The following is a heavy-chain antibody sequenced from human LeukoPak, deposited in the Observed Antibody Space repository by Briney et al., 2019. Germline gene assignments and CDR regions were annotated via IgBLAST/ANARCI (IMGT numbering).Heavy chain of an antibody. CDR3: AVYFWSGSPMGPNWFDP. D-gene: IGHD3-3*01. J-gene: IGHJ5*02. V-gene: IGHV4-39*07. CDR1: GGSISSSSYY. Sequence: PSGTLSPTCTVSGGSISSSSYYWGWIRQPPGEGLEWIGSIYYSGSTYYNPSLKSRVTISVDTSKNQFSLKLSSVTAADTAVYYCAVYFWSGSPMGPNWFDPWGQGTLVTVSS. CDR2: IYYSGST.